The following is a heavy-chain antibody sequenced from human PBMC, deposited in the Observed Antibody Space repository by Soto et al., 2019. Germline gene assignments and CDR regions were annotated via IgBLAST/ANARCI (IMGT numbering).Heavy chain of an antibody. Sequence: EVQVVESGGGLVQPGGSLRLSCAGSGFTFSDYWMSWARQAPGKGREWVANIKYDGSEEYYVDSVRGRFTIARDNVMNVLHLQMNSLCADDRAVFYCARFSSGKSASTWGQGTLVTVSS. CDR2: IKYDGSEE. CDR1: GFTFSDYW. V-gene: IGHV3-7*02. D-gene: IGHD5-12*01. J-gene: IGHJ5*02. CDR3: ARFSSGKSAST.